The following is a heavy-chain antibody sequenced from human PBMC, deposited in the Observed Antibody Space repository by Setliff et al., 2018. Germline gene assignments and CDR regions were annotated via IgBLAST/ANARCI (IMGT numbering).Heavy chain of an antibody. Sequence: ASVKVSCKSSGHTFTNYYIHWVRQAPGQGLEWMAIINPTSGRTGFAQNFQGRVTMTRDTSTSTVYMEFTGLTSEDTAVYYCARAGVAAADRKGLLGYWGQGTLVTVSS. CDR1: GHTFTNYY. CDR3: ARAGVAAADRKGLLGY. J-gene: IGHJ4*02. CDR2: INPTSGRT. D-gene: IGHD6-13*01. V-gene: IGHV1-46*01.